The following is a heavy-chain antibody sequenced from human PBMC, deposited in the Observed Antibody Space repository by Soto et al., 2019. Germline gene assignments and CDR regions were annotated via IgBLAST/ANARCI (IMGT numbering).Heavy chain of an antibody. CDR2: IWFDATKT. V-gene: IGHV3-33*03. CDR1: GFTFSDYG. D-gene: IGHD5-12*01. Sequence: QVQLVESGGGVVQPGMSLKLSCATSGFTFSDYGMHWVRQAPGKGLEWVAGIWFDATKTLYADSVKGRFTISRDIPKNTLFLQMDGLRADDTAMYYCANSRDGYHHGLAWGQGTLVTVSS. J-gene: IGHJ5*02. CDR3: ANSRDGYHHGLA.